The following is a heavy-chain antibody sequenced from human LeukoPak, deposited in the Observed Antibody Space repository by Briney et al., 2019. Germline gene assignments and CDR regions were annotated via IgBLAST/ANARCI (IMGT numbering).Heavy chain of an antibody. V-gene: IGHV3-21*01. CDR3: ARAYSSSWYVYWYFDL. D-gene: IGHD6-13*01. Sequence: GGSLRLSCAASGFTFSSYSLNWVRLAPGKGLEWVSSISSSGSYIYYADSVKGRFTISRDNAKNSVYLQMNSLRAEDTAVYYCARAYSSSWYVYWYFDLWGRGTLVTVSS. CDR1: GFTFSSYS. CDR2: ISSSGSYI. J-gene: IGHJ2*01.